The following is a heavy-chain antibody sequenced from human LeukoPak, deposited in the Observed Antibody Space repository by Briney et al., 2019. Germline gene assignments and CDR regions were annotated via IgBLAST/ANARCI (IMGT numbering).Heavy chain of an antibody. J-gene: IGHJ4*02. V-gene: IGHV4-59*01. CDR3: ARDRRAAAYYDY. Sequence: PSEPLSLTCTVSGGSISSYYWRWIRQPPGKGLEWIGYIYYSGSTNYNPSLKSRVTISVDTSKNQFSLKLSSVTAADTAVYYCARDRRAAAYYDYWGQGTLVTVSS. D-gene: IGHD6-13*01. CDR1: GGSISSYY. CDR2: IYYSGST.